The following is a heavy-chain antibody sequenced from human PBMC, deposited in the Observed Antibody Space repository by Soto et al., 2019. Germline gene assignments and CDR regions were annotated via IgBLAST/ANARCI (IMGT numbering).Heavy chain of an antibody. D-gene: IGHD6-19*01. J-gene: IGHJ4*02. CDR1: GDSVSSTSAA. Sequence: SQTLSLTCATSGDSVSSTSAAWSWIRQPPSRGLEWLGRTYYRSKWYSDYAVSVKSRITINPDTSKNQFSLQLNSVTPEDTAVYYCARGSYYSGWVWGQGTLVTVS. CDR2: TYYRSKWYS. CDR3: ARGSYYSGWV. V-gene: IGHV6-1*01.